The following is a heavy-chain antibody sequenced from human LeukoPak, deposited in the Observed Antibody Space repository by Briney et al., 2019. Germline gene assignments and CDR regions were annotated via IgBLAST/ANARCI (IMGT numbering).Heavy chain of an antibody. D-gene: IGHD4-23*01. CDR1: GGSISSGSYY. J-gene: IGHJ6*03. Sequence: SQTLSLTCTVSGGSISSGSYYWSWIRQPAGKGLEWIGRIYTSGSTNYNPSLESRVTISIDTSKNQFSLKLSSVTAADTAMYYCARDLATVVTIGLRYYYYYYMDVWGKGTTVTVSS. V-gene: IGHV4-61*02. CDR2: IYTSGST. CDR3: ARDLATVVTIGLRYYYYYYMDV.